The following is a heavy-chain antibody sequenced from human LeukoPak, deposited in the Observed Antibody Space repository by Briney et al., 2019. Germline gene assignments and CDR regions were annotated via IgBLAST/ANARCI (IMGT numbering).Heavy chain of an antibody. CDR1: GGSISSSNYY. CDR2: IYYSGTT. Sequence: SETLSLTCTVSGGSISSSNYYWGWMRQRPGKGLEWIGAIYYSGTTYYNPSLESRVTISEDTSKNQFSLTLRSVTAADTAVYYCARQISDYYYYYMDVWRKGTTVTVSS. D-gene: IGHD3-10*01. J-gene: IGHJ6*03. CDR3: ARQISDYYYYYMDV. V-gene: IGHV4-39*01.